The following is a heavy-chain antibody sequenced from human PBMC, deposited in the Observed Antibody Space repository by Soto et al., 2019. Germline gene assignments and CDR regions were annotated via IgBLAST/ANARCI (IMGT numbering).Heavy chain of an antibody. Sequence: PGESLRLSCAASGFTFSSYAIHWVRQAPGKGLEWVTIISKDGNSKHYADSVKGRFTISRDNSKNTLFLQMNSLRAEDTAVYYCARDPQGSYCYIDYWGQGTPVTVSS. D-gene: IGHD3-10*01. CDR3: ARDPQGSYCYIDY. CDR2: ISKDGNSK. V-gene: IGHV3-30-3*01. J-gene: IGHJ4*02. CDR1: GFTFSSYA.